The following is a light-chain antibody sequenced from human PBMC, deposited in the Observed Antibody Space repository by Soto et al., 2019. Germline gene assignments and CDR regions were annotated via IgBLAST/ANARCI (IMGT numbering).Light chain of an antibody. Sequence: EIVMTQSPATLSVSPGERATLSCRASQGVSSNLAGYQQKPGQAPRLVIYGASTRATGIPARFSGSGSGTEFTLTITSLQSEDFAVYSCQQYNNWPHQTFGQGTKVDIK. CDR3: QQYNNWPHQT. J-gene: IGKJ1*01. V-gene: IGKV3-15*01. CDR2: GAS. CDR1: QGVSSN.